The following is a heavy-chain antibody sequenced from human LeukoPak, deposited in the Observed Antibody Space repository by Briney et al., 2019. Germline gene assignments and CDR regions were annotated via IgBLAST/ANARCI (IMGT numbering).Heavy chain of an antibody. D-gene: IGHD3-10*01. V-gene: IGHV1-2*02. CDR2: INPNSGGT. CDR3: ARDPGSGSKYMYV. Sequence: GASVKVSCKASGYTFTGYYMHWVRQAPGQGLEWMGWINPNSGGTSYAQKFQGRVTMTRDMSTSTVYMELSSLRSKDTAVYYCARDPGSGSKYMYVWGKGTTVTVSS. J-gene: IGHJ6*03. CDR1: GYTFTGYY.